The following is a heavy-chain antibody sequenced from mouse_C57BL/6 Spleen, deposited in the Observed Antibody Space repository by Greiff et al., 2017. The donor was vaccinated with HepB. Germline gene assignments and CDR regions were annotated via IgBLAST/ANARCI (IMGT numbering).Heavy chain of an antibody. CDR2: ISDGGSYT. D-gene: IGHD2-1*01. Sequence: EVQLVESGGGLVKPGGSLKLSCAASGFTFSSYAMSWVRQTPEKRLEWVATISDGGSYTYYPDNVKGRFTISRDNAKNNLYLQMSHLKSEDTAMYYCVYGNYYAMDDRGQGTSVTVSS. CDR1: GFTFSSYA. V-gene: IGHV5-4*01. J-gene: IGHJ4*01. CDR3: VYGNYYAMDD.